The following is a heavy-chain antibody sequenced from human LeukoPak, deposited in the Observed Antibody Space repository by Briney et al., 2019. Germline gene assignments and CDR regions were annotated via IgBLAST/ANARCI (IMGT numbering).Heavy chain of an antibody. V-gene: IGHV1-8*01. CDR2: MNPNSGNT. CDR1: GYTFTSYD. Sequence: ASVKVSCKASGYTFTSYDINWVRQATGQGLEWMGWMNPNSGNTGYAQKFQGRVTMTRNTSISTAYMELSSLRSEDTAVYYCARAARGYSSSWYDYWGQGTLVTVSS. J-gene: IGHJ4*02. CDR3: ARAARGYSSSWYDY. D-gene: IGHD6-13*01.